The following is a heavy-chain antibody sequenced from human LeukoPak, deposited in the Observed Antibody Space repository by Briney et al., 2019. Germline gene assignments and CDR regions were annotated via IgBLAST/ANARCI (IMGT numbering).Heavy chain of an antibody. J-gene: IGHJ4*02. Sequence: GGSLRLSSAPSGFTFSSYAMSWVRQAPGKRLEWVSAISGSGGSTYYADSVKGRFTISRDNTKNTLYLQMNSLRAEDTAVYYCAKGPGSWELLSCFDYWGQGSLVTVSS. CDR3: AKGPGSWELLSCFDY. D-gene: IGHD1-26*01. V-gene: IGHV3-23*01. CDR2: ISGSGGST. CDR1: GFTFSSYA.